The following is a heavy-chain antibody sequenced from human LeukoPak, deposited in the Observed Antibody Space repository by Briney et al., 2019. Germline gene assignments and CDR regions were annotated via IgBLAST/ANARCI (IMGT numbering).Heavy chain of an antibody. CDR1: GFTLDDYA. D-gene: IGHD6-19*01. V-gene: IGHV3-9*01. J-gene: IGHJ6*02. CDR2: ISWNSGSI. Sequence: GRCLRLSCAASGFTLDDYAIDWVRQAPGKGLGWVSGISWNSGSIGYAHCVKGRFTISRDHAKNSLCLQMNSLGAEDTALYYCAKAYSSGWYRWTGASYYYHGMHVWGQGNTVTVSS. CDR3: AKAYSSGWYRWTGASYYYHGMHV.